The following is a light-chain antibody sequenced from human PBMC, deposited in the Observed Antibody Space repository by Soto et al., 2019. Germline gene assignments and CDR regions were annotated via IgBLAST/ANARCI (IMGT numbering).Light chain of an antibody. CDR3: QQYEAVVT. J-gene: IGKJ1*01. Sequence: EIVLTQSPATLSLSLGKRATLTCRASQSVRKFLAWYQQKPGQAPRLLIYGASTRATGIPDRFSGSGSGTDFTLTISRLEPEDVSVYYCQQYEAVVTFGQGTKVDIK. CDR2: GAS. V-gene: IGKV3-20*01. CDR1: QSVRKF.